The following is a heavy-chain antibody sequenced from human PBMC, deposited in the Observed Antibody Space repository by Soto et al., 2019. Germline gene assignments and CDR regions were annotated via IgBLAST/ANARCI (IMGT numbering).Heavy chain of an antibody. CDR2: IYHSGST. CDR3: ARAGGLGAVAADY. CDR1: GGSISSGGYS. V-gene: IGHV4-30-2*01. J-gene: IGHJ4*02. Sequence: QLQLQESGSGLVKPSQTLSLTCAVSGGSISSGGYSWSWIRQPPGKGLEWIGYIYHSGSTYYNPYLTSRVTISVDRSKNQCSLKLCSVTAADTAVYYCARAGGLGAVAADYWGQGTLVTVSS. D-gene: IGHD6-19*01.